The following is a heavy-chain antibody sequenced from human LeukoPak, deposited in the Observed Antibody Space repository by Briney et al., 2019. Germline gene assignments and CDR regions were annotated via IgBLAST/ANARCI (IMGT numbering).Heavy chain of an antibody. Sequence: GGSLRLSCAASGFNFKAYTLTWVRQAPGKRPEWLSSITAGDGATYYADSVRGRFTISRDYSRNTVYLHLSGLRAEDTAVYYCARDRSTDAISEFWGQGTLVAVSS. V-gene: IGHV3-23*01. CDR3: ARDRSTDAISEF. CDR1: GFNFKAYT. J-gene: IGHJ4*02. CDR2: ITAGDGAT. D-gene: IGHD1-1*01.